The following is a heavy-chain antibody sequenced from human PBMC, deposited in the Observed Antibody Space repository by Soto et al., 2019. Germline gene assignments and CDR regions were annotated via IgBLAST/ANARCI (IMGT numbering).Heavy chain of an antibody. CDR1: GFTFSDYY. J-gene: IGHJ5*02. CDR2: ISSSGSTI. V-gene: IGHV3-11*01. Sequence: QVQLVESGGGLVQPGGSLRLSCAASGFTFSDYYMSWIRQAPGKGLEWVSYISSSGSTIYYADSVKGRFTISRDNAKNSLYLQMNSLRAEDTAVYYCARDGYCSSTSCYFGWFDPWGQGTLVTVSS. D-gene: IGHD2-2*03. CDR3: ARDGYCSSTSCYFGWFDP.